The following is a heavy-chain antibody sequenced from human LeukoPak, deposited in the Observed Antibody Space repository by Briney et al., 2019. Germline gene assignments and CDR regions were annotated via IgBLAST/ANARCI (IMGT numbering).Heavy chain of an antibody. J-gene: IGHJ6*04. CDR3: ARGKVWFGELISLYYYYGMDV. V-gene: IGHV4-30-2*01. D-gene: IGHD3-10*01. Sequence: RSSLTLSLTCAVSSGSIISGGYAWSWLRQPPGKGLEWIGYIYHSGSTYYNPSLKSRVTISVDRSKNQFSLKMSSVTAADTAVYYCARGKVWFGELISLYYYYGMDVWGKGTTVTVSS. CDR1: SGSIISGGYA. CDR2: IYHSGST.